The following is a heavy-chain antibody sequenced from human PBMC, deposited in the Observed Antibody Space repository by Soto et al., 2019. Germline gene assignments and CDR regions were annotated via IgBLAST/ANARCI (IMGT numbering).Heavy chain of an antibody. J-gene: IGHJ5*02. CDR1: GFTFSSYS. V-gene: IGHV3-21*01. CDR2: ISSSSSYI. Sequence: GGSLRLSCAASGFTFSSYSMNWVRQAPGKGLEWVSSISSSSSYIYYADSVKGRFTISRDNAKNSLYLQMNSLRAEDTAVYYCARGLRLPSSSWYLNWFDPWGQGTLVTVSS. CDR3: ARGLRLPSSSWYLNWFDP. D-gene: IGHD6-13*01.